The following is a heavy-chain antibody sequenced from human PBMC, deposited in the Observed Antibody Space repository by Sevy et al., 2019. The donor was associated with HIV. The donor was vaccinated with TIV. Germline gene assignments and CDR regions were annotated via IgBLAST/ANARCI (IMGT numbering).Heavy chain of an antibody. CDR3: ASDKTILEGRYGMDV. Sequence: GGSLRLSCAASGFSFSDYNMNWVRQAPGKGLEWVSFISSGSGYIYYADSMKGRFTISRDNAMNSLYLQLNSLRAEDTAVYYCASDKTILEGRYGMDVWGQWTTVTVSS. D-gene: IGHD3-3*01. J-gene: IGHJ6*02. CDR1: GFSFSDYN. CDR2: ISSGSGYI. V-gene: IGHV3-21*01.